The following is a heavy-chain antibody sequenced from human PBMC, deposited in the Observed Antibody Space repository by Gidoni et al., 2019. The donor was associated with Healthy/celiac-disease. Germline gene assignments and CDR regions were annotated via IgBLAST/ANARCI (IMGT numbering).Heavy chain of an antibody. CDR1: GFTFTTSA. CDR2: IGVGRGNT. CDR3: AAVSGSYFFGAPNRKIFDY. J-gene: IGHJ4*02. Sequence: QMQLVQSGPEVKKPGTSVKVSCKASGFTFTTSAVQRVRQARGQRLEWIGGIGVGRGNTNYAQKFQERVTITRDMSTSTAYMELSSLRSEDTAVYYCAAVSGSYFFGAPNRKIFDYWGQGTLVTVSS. D-gene: IGHD1-26*01. V-gene: IGHV1-58*01.